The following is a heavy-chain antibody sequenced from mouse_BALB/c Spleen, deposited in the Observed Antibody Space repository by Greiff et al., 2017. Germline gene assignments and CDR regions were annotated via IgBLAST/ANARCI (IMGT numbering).Heavy chain of an antibody. CDR2: ISNGGGST. CDR3: ARERYDDAMDY. Sequence: EVQLQQSGGGLVQPGGSLKLSCAASGFTFSSYTMSWVRQTPEKRLEWVAYISNGGGSTYYPDTVKGRFTISRDNAKNTLYLQMSSLKSEDTAMYYCARERYDDAMDYWGQGTSVTVSS. V-gene: IGHV5-12-2*01. CDR1: GFTFSSYT. D-gene: IGHD2-14*01. J-gene: IGHJ4*01.